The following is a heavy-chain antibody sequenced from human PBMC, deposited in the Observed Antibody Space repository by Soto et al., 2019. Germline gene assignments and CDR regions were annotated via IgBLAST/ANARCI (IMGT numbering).Heavy chain of an antibody. CDR3: ARHSVGGSSSFVGAEPYYYYYYMDV. Sequence: PSETLSLTCTVSGGSISSYYWSWIRQPPGKGLEWIGYIYYSGSTNYNPSLKSRVTISVDTSKNQFSLKLSSVTAADTAVYYCARHSVGGSSSFVGAEPYYYYYYMDVWGKGTTVTVSS. V-gene: IGHV4-59*08. CDR1: GGSISSYY. CDR2: IYYSGST. J-gene: IGHJ6*03. D-gene: IGHD6-6*01.